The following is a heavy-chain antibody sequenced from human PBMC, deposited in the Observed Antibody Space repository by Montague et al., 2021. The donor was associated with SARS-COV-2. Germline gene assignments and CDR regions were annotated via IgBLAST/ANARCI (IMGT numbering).Heavy chain of an antibody. D-gene: IGHD6-13*01. Sequence: SLRLSCAASGFTVSNYWLAWVRQAPGKGLEWVANIKQDGSVRTYMYSGRVLFLISRDYAKNSVYLQMDSLRAEDTALYYCAKDSFSKGDYWGRGTLVTVSS. V-gene: IGHV3-7*01. CDR1: GFTVSNYW. J-gene: IGHJ4*02. CDR2: IKQDGSVR. CDR3: AKDSFSKGDY.